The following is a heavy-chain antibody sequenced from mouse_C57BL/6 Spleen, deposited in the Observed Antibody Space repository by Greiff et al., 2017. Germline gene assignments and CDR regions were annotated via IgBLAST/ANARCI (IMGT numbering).Heavy chain of an antibody. Sequence: VQLQQSGPELVKPGASVKISCKASGYAFSSSWMNWVKQRPGKGLEWIGRIYPGDGDTNYNGKFKGKATLTADKSSSTAYMQLSSLTSEDSAVYFCARGDSSGYGGWGQGTTLTVSS. CDR2: IYPGDGDT. V-gene: IGHV1-82*01. J-gene: IGHJ2*01. CDR1: GYAFSSSW. CDR3: ARGDSSGYGG. D-gene: IGHD3-2*02.